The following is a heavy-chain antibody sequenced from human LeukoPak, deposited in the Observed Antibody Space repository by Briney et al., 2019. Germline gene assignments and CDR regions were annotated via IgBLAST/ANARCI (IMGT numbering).Heavy chain of an antibody. CDR3: TKSLGGYYAFDY. CDR2: INPSGGST. Sequence: ASVKVSCKASGYTFTSYYMHWVRQAPGQGLEWMGIINPSGGSTSYAQKFQGRVTMTRDTSTSTVYMELRSLRSEDTAVYYCTKSLGGYYAFDYWGQGTLVTVSS. V-gene: IGHV1-46*01. CDR1: GYTFTSYY. D-gene: IGHD3-22*01. J-gene: IGHJ4*02.